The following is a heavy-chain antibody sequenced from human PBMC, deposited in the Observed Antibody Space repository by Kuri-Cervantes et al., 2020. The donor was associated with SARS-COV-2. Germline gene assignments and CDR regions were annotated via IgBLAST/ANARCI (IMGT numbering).Heavy chain of an antibody. J-gene: IGHJ4*02. CDR3: AREGGSRYYFDY. CDR1: GYSISSGYY. V-gene: IGHV4-38-2*02. Sequence: SETLSLTCTVSGYSISSGYYWGWIRQPPGKGLEWIGSIYHSGSTYYNPSLKSRVTISVDTSKNQFSLRLSSVTAADTAVYYCAREGGSRYYFDYWGQGTLVTVSS. D-gene: IGHD1-14*01. CDR2: IYHSGST.